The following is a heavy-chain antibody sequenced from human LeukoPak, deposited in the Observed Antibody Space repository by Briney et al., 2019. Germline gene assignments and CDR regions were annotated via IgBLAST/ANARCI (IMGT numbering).Heavy chain of an antibody. CDR3: ARPISPQGYFGVVID. CDR2: IYHSGSP. J-gene: IGHJ4*02. V-gene: IGHV4-38-2*01. Sequence: PSETLSLTCAASGNSISSASYWGWIRQPPGKGLEWIGNIYHSGSPYYNPSLKSRVTISVDTSKNQFSLKLSPVTAADTAVYYCARPISPQGYFGVVIDWGQGTLVTVSS. CDR1: GNSISSASY. D-gene: IGHD3-3*01.